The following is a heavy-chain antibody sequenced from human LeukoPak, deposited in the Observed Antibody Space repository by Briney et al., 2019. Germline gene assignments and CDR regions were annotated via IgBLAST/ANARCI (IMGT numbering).Heavy chain of an antibody. CDR1: GFTFSNFA. V-gene: IGHV3-21*04. CDR3: ARGPVSSSGFFAY. CDR2: ISGSGGTI. J-gene: IGHJ4*02. Sequence: GGSLRLSCVTSGFTFSNFAMNWVRQAPGKGLEWVSAISGSGGTISYADSVKGRFTISRDNAKNSLYLQMNSLRAEDTAVYYCARGPVSSSGFFAYWGQGTLVTVSS. D-gene: IGHD6-19*01.